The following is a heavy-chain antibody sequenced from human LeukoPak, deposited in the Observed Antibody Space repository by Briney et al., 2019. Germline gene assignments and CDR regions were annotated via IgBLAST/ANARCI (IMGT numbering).Heavy chain of an antibody. D-gene: IGHD6-6*01. V-gene: IGHV3-23*01. CDR3: AKGRIAARALYYYYGMDV. Sequence: TGGSLRLSCAASGFTFSSYAMSWVRQAPGKGLEWVSDISGSGGSTYYADSVKGRFTISRDNSKNTLYLQMNSLRAEDTAVYYCAKGRIAARALYYYYGMDVWGQGTTVTVSS. CDR2: ISGSGGST. J-gene: IGHJ6*02. CDR1: GFTFSSYA.